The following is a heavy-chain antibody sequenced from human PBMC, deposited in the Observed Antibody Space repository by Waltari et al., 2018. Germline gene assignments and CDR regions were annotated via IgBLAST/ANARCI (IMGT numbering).Heavy chain of an antibody. CDR3: ARGTHGFDP. D-gene: IGHD3-10*01. Sequence: QVQLQESGPGLVEPSQTLSLTCTVFGGSISSGVYYWGWIRQPPGKGLAWIGFIYHSGNTHSNPSLKSRITMSLDTSKTQFSLNLNSGNAPAPAGYYCARGTHGFDPWGQGTLVTVSS. CDR1: GGSISSGVYY. V-gene: IGHV4-30-4*08. J-gene: IGHJ5*02. CDR2: IYHSGNT.